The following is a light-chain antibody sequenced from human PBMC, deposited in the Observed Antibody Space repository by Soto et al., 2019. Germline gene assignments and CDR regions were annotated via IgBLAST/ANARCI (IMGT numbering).Light chain of an antibody. J-gene: IGKJ5*01. CDR3: QRYNNWSPIT. CDR1: QSVSSN. CDR2: GAS. Sequence: EIVMTQSPATLSVSPGERATLSCRASQSVSSNLAWYQQKPGQAPRLLIYGASTRATGIPARFSGSGSGTEFTLTISSLQSEDFAVYYCQRYNNWSPITFGQGTRLESK. V-gene: IGKV3-15*01.